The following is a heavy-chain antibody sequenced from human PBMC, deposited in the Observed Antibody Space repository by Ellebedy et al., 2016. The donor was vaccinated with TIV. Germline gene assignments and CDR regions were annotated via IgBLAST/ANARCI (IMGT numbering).Heavy chain of an antibody. D-gene: IGHD3-16*01. V-gene: IGHV5-10-1*01. CDR3: ARHLSRGTYTWGSPPGY. Sequence: GGSLRLSXQGSGYSFSNYWISWVRQVPGKGLEWMGRIDPSDSYTNYSPSFQGHVTFSVDKSVNTAYLQWSSLKASDIAIYYCARHLSRGTYTWGSPPGYWGQGTLVTVSS. CDR2: IDPSDSYT. CDR1: GYSFSNYW. J-gene: IGHJ4*02.